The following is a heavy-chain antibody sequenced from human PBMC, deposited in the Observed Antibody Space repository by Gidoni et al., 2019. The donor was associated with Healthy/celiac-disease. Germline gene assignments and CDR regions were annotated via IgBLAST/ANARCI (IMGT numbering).Heavy chain of an antibody. CDR1: GSSFTSYW. Sequence: EVQLVQSGAEVKKPGESLKISCKGSGSSFTSYWIGWVRQMPGKGLEWMGIIYPGDADTRYSPSCQGQVTISADKSISTAYLQWSSLKASDTAMYYCARGRKYYYDSSGPTTLAGPHDAFDIWGQGTMVTVSS. CDR2: IYPGDADT. D-gene: IGHD3-22*01. J-gene: IGHJ3*02. V-gene: IGHV5-51*03. CDR3: ARGRKYYYDSSGPTTLAGPHDAFDI.